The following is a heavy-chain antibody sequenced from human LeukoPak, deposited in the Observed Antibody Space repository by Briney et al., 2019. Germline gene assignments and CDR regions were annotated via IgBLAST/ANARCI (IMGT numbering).Heavy chain of an antibody. Sequence: ASVKVSCKASGYTFTSYDINWVRQATGQGLEWMGWMNPNSGNTGYAQKFQGRVTMTRNTSISTAYMELSSLRSEDTAVYYCVLTGSGSYPGDYYYYMDVWGKGATVTISS. CDR3: VLTGSGSYPGDYYYYMDV. CDR2: MNPNSGNT. J-gene: IGHJ6*03. V-gene: IGHV1-8*01. CDR1: GYTFTSYD. D-gene: IGHD3-10*01.